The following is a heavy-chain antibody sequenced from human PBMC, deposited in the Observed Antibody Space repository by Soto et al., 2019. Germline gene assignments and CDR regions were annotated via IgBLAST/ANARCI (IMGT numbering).Heavy chain of an antibody. D-gene: IGHD6-6*01. CDR1: GFSLTTDDVG. J-gene: IGHJ4*02. CDR2: VYWDDDK. V-gene: IGHV2-5*02. CDR3: AHTRYSISSFDY. Sequence: QITLKKSGPPLVKPTQTLTLTCTFSGFSLTTDDVGVGWIRQFPGKALDWLAVVYWDDDKRYSPSLKSRLTITKDTSKNQVFLTMSNMDPVDTATYYCAHTRYSISSFDYWGQGTPVTVSS.